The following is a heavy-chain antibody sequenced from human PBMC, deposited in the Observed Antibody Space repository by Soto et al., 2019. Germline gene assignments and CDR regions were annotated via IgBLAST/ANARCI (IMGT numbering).Heavy chain of an antibody. J-gene: IGHJ5*02. CDR1: GYSFTSYW. CDR3: ARHPLYYDFWSGYLNWFDP. V-gene: IGHV5-51*01. Sequence: GESLKISCKGSGYSFTSYWIGWVRQMPGKGLEWMGIIYPGDSDTRYSPSFQGQVTISADKSISTAYLQWSSLKASDTAMYYCARHPLYYDFWSGYLNWFDPWGQGTLVTVSS. CDR2: IYPGDSDT. D-gene: IGHD3-3*01.